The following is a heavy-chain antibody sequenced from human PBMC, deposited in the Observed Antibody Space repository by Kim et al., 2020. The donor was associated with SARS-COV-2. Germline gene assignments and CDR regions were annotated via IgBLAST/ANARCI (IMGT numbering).Heavy chain of an antibody. J-gene: IGHJ4*02. V-gene: IGHV3-7*01. CDR2: GRIK. CDR3: ATTGGAY. D-gene: IGHD1-26*01. Sequence: GRIKNYVGPVKGRFTISRDNAMNSLYMQMNSLRDEDTAVYYCATTGGAYWGQGTLVTVSS.